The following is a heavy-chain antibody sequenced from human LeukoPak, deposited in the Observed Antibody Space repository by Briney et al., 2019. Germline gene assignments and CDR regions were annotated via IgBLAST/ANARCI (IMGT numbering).Heavy chain of an antibody. V-gene: IGHV4-4*09. CDR2: IYTTGNP. D-gene: IGHD3-3*01. J-gene: IGHJ6*03. Sequence: PSETLSLTCAVYGGCINTYYWSWIRQPPGKGLEWIGYIYTTGNPNYNPSLKGRVTISLDTSKNQFSLNLSSVTAADTAVYYCAKHDTVFGATHFYMDVWGKGTTVTVSS. CDR3: AKHDTVFGATHFYMDV. CDR1: GGCINTYY.